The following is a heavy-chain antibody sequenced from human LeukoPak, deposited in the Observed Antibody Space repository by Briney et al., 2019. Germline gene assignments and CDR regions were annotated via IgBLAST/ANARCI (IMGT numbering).Heavy chain of an antibody. V-gene: IGHV1-24*01. CDR2: FDPEDGVT. D-gene: IGHD2-2*01. CDR1: GYTLTELS. Sequence: ASVKVSCKVSGYTLTELSMHWVRQAPGKGLEWMGGFDPEDGVTIYAQKFQGRVTMTEDTSTDTAYMELSSLRSEDTAVYYCATDLAERVSSSPTVDYYYMDVWGKGTTVTVSS. J-gene: IGHJ6*03. CDR3: ATDLAERVSSSPTVDYYYMDV.